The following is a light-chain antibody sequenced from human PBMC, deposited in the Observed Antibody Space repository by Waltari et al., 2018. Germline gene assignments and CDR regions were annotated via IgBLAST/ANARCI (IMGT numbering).Light chain of an antibody. CDR3: HQRSNWPQVT. V-gene: IGKV3-11*01. CDR1: QSVSSY. Sequence: EIVLTQSPATLSLSPGERATLSCRASQSVSSYLAWYQQKPGQAHRLLIYDASNRAPDSPARCRDSGSGTEFTLTISSLEPEDFAVYYCHQRSNWPQVTFGGGTKVEIK. J-gene: IGKJ4*01. CDR2: DAS.